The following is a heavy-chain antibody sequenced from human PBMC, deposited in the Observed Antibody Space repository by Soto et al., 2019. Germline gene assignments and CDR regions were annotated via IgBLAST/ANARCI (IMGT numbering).Heavy chain of an antibody. V-gene: IGHV4-61*01. CDR1: GGSVSSGSYY. CDR2: IYYSGST. CDR3: ARVTDCSSTSCYENWFDP. Sequence: SETLSLTCTVSGGSVSSGSYYWSWIRQPPGKGLEWIGYIYYSGSTNYNPSLKSRVTISVDTSKNQFSLKLSSVTAADTAVYYCARVTDCSSTSCYENWFDPWGQGTLVTVSS. D-gene: IGHD2-2*01. J-gene: IGHJ5*02.